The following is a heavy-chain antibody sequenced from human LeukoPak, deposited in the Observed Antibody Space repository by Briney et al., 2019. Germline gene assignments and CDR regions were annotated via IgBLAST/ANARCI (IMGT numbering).Heavy chain of an antibody. J-gene: IGHJ4*02. D-gene: IGHD6-19*01. Sequence: ASVKVSCKASGYTFTGYYMHWVRQAPGQGLEWMGWINPNSGGTNYAQKFQGRVTMTRDTSISTAYMELSRLRSDDTAVYYCAKQREQWLENYYFDYWGQGTLVTVSS. CDR1: GYTFTGYY. CDR3: AKQREQWLENYYFDY. CDR2: INPNSGGT. V-gene: IGHV1-2*02.